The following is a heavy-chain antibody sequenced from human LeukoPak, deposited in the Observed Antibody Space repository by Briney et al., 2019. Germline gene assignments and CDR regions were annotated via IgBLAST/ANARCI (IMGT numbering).Heavy chain of an antibody. Sequence: GGSLRLSCAASGNYWMHWVRQAQGKGLVWVSHINSDGSWTSYADSVKGRFTISEDNAKNTVYLQMNSLRAEDTAVYYCVSFYETYWGRGTLVTVSS. V-gene: IGHV3-74*01. J-gene: IGHJ4*02. D-gene: IGHD2/OR15-2a*01. CDR2: INSDGSWT. CDR3: VSFYETY. CDR1: GNYW.